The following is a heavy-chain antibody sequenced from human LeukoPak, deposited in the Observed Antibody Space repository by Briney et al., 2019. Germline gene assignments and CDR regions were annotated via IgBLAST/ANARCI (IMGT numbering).Heavy chain of an antibody. D-gene: IGHD3-10*01. CDR3: ARGIDGRFGGGRGNDY. V-gene: IGHV1-46*01. CDR2: INPSGGST. J-gene: IGHJ4*02. Sequence: ASVKVSCKASGYTFTSYYMHWVRQAPGQGLEWMGIINPSGGSTSYAQKFQGRVTMTRDTSTSTVYMELSSLRSEDTAVYYCARGIDGRFGGGRGNDYWGQGTLVTVSS. CDR1: GYTFTSYY.